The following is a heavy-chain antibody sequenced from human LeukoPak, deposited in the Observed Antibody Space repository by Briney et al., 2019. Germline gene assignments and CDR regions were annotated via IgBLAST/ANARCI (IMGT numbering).Heavy chain of an antibody. CDR3: AKAVRYHGDNFDY. J-gene: IGHJ4*02. CDR1: GGTFSSYA. CDR2: IIPIFGTA. D-gene: IGHD4-17*01. V-gene: IGHV1-69*13. Sequence: SVKVSCKASGGTFSSYAISWVRQAPGQGLEWMGGIIPIFGTANYAQKFQGRVTITADESTSTAYMELSSLRAEDTAVYYCAKAVRYHGDNFDYWGQGTLVTVSS.